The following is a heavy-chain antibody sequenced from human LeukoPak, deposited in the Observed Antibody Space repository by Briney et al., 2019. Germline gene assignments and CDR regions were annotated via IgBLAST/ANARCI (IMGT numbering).Heavy chain of an antibody. CDR2: MYYSGST. CDR1: GDSISSSNFY. D-gene: IGHD5-12*01. Sequence: PSETLSLTCTVSGDSISSSNFYWGWIRQPPGKGLEWIGSMYYSGSTYYNPSLKSRVSISVDTSKNQFSLKLSSVTAADTAVYYCASGYSGYDYSQSWGYYYYYMDVWGKGTTVTVSS. CDR3: ASGYSGYDYSQSWGYYYYYMDV. J-gene: IGHJ6*03. V-gene: IGHV4-39*01.